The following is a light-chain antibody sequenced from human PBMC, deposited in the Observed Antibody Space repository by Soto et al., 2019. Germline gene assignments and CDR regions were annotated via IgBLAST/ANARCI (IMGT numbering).Light chain of an antibody. V-gene: IGLV2-23*01. CDR1: SSDVGSYNL. J-gene: IGLJ1*01. CDR3: CSYAGNSDV. Sequence: QSVLTQPASVSGSPGQSITISCTGTSSDVGSYNLVSWYQQHPGKAPKLMIYEGSKRPSGVSSRFSGSKSGNTASLTISGLQGEDEADYYCCSYAGNSDVFGTGTKLTVL. CDR2: EGS.